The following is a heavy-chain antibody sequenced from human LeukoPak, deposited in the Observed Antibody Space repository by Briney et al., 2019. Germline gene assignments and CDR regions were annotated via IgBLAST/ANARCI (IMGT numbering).Heavy chain of an antibody. Sequence: GGSLRLSCAASGFTFSNAWMSWVRQAPGKGLEWVSSISSSSSYIYYADSVKGRFTISRDNAKNSLYLQMNSLRAEDTAVYYCARVDCGGDCYSGDYYYYGMDVWGQGTTVTVSS. V-gene: IGHV3-21*01. CDR1: GFTFSNAW. CDR2: ISSSSSYI. J-gene: IGHJ6*02. CDR3: ARVDCGGDCYSGDYYYYGMDV. D-gene: IGHD2-21*02.